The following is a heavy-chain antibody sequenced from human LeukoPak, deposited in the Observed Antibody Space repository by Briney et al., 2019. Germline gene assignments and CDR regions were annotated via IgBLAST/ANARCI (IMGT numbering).Heavy chain of an antibody. CDR3: AKGTSSGYDFYYFDY. D-gene: IGHD5-12*01. CDR2: ISYDGSNK. J-gene: IGHJ4*02. Sequence: PGGSLRLSCAASGFTFSSYGMHWVRQAPGKGLEWVAVISYDGSNKYYADSVKGRFTISRDNSKNTLYLQMNSLRAEDTAVYYCAKGTSSGYDFYYFDYWGQGILVTVSS. V-gene: IGHV3-30*18. CDR1: GFTFSSYG.